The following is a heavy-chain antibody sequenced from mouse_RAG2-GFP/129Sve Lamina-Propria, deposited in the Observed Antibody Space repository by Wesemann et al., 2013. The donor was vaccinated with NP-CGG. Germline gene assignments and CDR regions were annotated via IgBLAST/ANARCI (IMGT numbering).Heavy chain of an antibody. V-gene: IGHV4-1*01. D-gene: IGHD1-1*01. CDR3: ARHYYYGSSYWYFDV. J-gene: IGHJ1*03. Sequence: EVKLLQSGGGLVQPGGSLKLSCAASGIDFSRYWMSWVRRAPGKGLEWIGEINPDSSTINYAPSLKDKFIISRDNAKNTLYLQMSKVRSEDTALYYCARHYYYGSSYWYFDVWGTGTTVTVSS. CDR2: INPDSSTI. CDR1: GIDFSRYW.